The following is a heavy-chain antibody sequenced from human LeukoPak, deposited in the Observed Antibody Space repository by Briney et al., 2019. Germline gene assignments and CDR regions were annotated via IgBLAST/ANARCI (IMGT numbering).Heavy chain of an antibody. CDR1: GFTFSSHW. D-gene: IGHD5-24*01. CDR3: AKEGRSLQTY. V-gene: IGHV3-7*01. CDR2: IKQDGSEK. J-gene: IGHJ4*02. Sequence: GGSLRLSCAASGFTFSSHWMSWVRQAPGKGLEWVANIKQDGSEKYYVDSVEGRFTISRDTAKNSLYLQMNSLRAEDTAVYYCAKEGRSLQTYWGQGTLVTVSS.